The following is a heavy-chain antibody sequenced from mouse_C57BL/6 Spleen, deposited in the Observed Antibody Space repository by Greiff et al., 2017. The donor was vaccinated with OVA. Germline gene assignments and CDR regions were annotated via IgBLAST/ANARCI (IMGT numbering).Heavy chain of an antibody. CDR2: IDPSDSYT. CDR3: ALYYDGSSSRFWYFDV. V-gene: IGHV1-59*01. CDR1: GYTFTSSW. J-gene: IGHJ1*03. Sequence: VQLQQPGAELVRPGTSVKLSCKASGYTFTSSWMHWVKQRPGQGLEWIGVIDPSDSYTNYNQKFKGKATLTVDPSSSTAYMQLSSLTSEDSAVYYCALYYDGSSSRFWYFDVWGTGTTVTVSS. D-gene: IGHD1-1*01.